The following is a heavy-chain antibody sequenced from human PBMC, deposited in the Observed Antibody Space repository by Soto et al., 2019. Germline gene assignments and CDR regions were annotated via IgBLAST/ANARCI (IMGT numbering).Heavy chain of an antibody. J-gene: IGHJ4*02. CDR1: GFTFSNYA. V-gene: IGHV3-23*01. D-gene: IGHD5-12*01. CDR2: ISGSGST. CDR3: GKVPLRLDTFDC. Sequence: EVQLLESGGGLVQPGGSLRLSCAASGFTFSNYAMNWVRQAPGKGLEWVSAISGSGSTYYADSVKGRFTISRDNSKNTLYLQMNSLRVEDTAVYYCGKVPLRLDTFDCWGPGTLVTVSS.